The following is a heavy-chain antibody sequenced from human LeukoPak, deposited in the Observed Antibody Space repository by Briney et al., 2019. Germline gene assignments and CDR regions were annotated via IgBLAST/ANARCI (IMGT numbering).Heavy chain of an antibody. CDR2: IYYSGST. CDR3: ARENYYYYGMDV. CDR1: GVSVSSGSYY. V-gene: IGHV4-61*01. Sequence: SETLSLTCTVSGVSVSSGSYYWSWIRQPPGKGLEWIGYIYYSGSTNYNPSLKSRVTISVDTSKNQFSLKLSSVTAADTAEYYCARENYYYYGMDVWGQGTTVTVSS. J-gene: IGHJ6*02.